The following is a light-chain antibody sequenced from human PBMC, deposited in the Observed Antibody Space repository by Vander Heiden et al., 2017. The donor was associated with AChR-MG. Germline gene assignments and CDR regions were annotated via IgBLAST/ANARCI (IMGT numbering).Light chain of an antibody. CDR2: GNN. V-gene: IGLV1-40*01. J-gene: IGLJ3*02. CDR3: QSYDSSLSGWV. CDR1: RSNTVAGYD. Sequence: QSVLTQPPSVSGAPGQRVTISCTGSRSNTVAGYDVNWYQQFPRTAPKLLIYGNNNRASGVPDRFSGSKSGASASLAITGLQAEDEADYYCQSYDSSLSGWVFGEGTKLTVL.